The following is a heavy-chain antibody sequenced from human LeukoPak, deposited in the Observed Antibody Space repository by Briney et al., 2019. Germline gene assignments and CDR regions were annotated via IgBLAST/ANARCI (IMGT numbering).Heavy chain of an antibody. J-gene: IGHJ4*02. D-gene: IGHD3-3*01. CDR3: AKDPFRITIFGVVTGPFDY. Sequence: SGGSLRLSCAASGFTFSSYAMSWVRQAPGKGLEWVSAISGSGGSTYYADSVKGRFTISRDNSKNTLYLQMNSLRAEDTAVYYCAKDPFRITIFGVVTGPFDYWGQGTLVTVSS. V-gene: IGHV3-23*01. CDR2: ISGSGGST. CDR1: GFTFSSYA.